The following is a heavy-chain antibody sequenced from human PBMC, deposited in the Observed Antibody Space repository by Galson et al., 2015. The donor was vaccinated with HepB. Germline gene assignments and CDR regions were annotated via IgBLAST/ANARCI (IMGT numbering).Heavy chain of an antibody. V-gene: IGHV3-21*01. J-gene: IGHJ4*02. D-gene: IGHD4-23*01. Sequence: SLRLSCAASGFIFSSYSMNWVRQAPGRGLEWVSSISSSGRSVSYADSVKGRFTISRDNPKNSLYLQMNSLRVGDTAIYYCARGRGGNANFDYWGQGALVTVSS. CDR1: GFIFSSYS. CDR3: ARGRGGNANFDY. CDR2: ISSSGRSV.